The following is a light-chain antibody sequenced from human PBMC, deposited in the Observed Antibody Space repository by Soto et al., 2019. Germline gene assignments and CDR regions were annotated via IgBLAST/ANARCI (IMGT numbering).Light chain of an antibody. CDR1: SSDVWGYKL. J-gene: IGLJ3*02. Sequence: QSVLTQPDSLSGSPGQSITIYCTGTSSDVWGYKLVSWYQNYPRKALKLMIYEDSRRPSVGSNRFSGSKSCNTASLTISGLQGEDEADYYCCSYASTNTWLFGGGTKVTV. CDR3: CSYASTNTWL. V-gene: IGLV2-23*01. CDR2: EDS.